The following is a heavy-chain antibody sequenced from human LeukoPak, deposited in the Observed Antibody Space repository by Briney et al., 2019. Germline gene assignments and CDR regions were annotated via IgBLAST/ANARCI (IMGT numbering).Heavy chain of an antibody. V-gene: IGHV3-23*01. D-gene: IGHD1-26*01. J-gene: IGHJ4*02. CDR1: GFTVKIYA. Sequence: GGSLRLPCAASGFTVKIYAMSGVRQARGEGLEWVAAISSSASNSYFADSVKGRFSISRDNSKDTLYLQLNGLRVDDTATYYCAKGGGTYEPSDYWGQGTLVTVSS. CDR2: ISSSASNS. CDR3: AKGGGTYEPSDY.